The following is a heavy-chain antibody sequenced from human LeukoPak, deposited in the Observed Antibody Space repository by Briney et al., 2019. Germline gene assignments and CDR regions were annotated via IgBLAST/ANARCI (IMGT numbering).Heavy chain of an antibody. CDR1: GFTFSSYA. Sequence: SGGSLRLSCAASGFTFSSYAMSWVRQAPGKGLEWVSAISGSSGSTYYADSVKGRFTISRDNSKNTLYLQMNSLRAEDTAVYYCAKGCTSCYMRSWGQGTLVTVSS. CDR2: ISGSSGST. V-gene: IGHV3-23*01. CDR3: AKGCTSCYMRS. J-gene: IGHJ5*02. D-gene: IGHD2-2*02.